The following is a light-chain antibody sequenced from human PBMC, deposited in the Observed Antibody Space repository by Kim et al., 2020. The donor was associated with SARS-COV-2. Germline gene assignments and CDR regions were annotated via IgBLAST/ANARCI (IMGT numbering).Light chain of an antibody. Sequence: VALGQKVKITCQGDSLRSYYASWYQQKPGQAPILVMYGRTNRPSGIPGRFSGSASGDTASLTITGAQAEDEADYYCCCRDRNAGRGFGGGTQLTVL. CDR2: GRT. CDR1: SLRSYY. J-gene: IGLJ3*02. CDR3: CCRDRNAGRG. V-gene: IGLV3-19*01.